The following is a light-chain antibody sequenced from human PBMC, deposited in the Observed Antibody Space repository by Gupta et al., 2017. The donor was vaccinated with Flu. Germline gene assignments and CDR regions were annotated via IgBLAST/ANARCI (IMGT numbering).Light chain of an antibody. CDR3: QSYDTSLSGWV. Sequence: QSVLTQPPSVSRAPGPRVTIPCTGSSSNIGAGYDVHWYQQLPATAPKVLIYGSSNRPSGVPDRFFGSKSGISASLAITGLQAEDEADYYCQSYDTSLSGWVFGGGTKVTAL. J-gene: IGLJ3*02. CDR2: GSS. V-gene: IGLV1-40*01. CDR1: SSNIGAGYD.